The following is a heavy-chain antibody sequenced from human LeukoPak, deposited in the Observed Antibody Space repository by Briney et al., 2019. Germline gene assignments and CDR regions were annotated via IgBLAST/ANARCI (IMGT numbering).Heavy chain of an antibody. Sequence: ASVKVSCKASGGTFSSYAISWVRQAPGQGLEWMGGIIPIFGTANYAQKFQGRVTITADESTSTAYMELSSLRSEDTAVYYCARGQAEPDHDYTISDYWGQGTLVTVSS. J-gene: IGHJ4*02. CDR1: GGTFSSYA. D-gene: IGHD4-11*01. CDR2: IIPIFGTA. CDR3: ARGQAEPDHDYTISDY. V-gene: IGHV1-69*13.